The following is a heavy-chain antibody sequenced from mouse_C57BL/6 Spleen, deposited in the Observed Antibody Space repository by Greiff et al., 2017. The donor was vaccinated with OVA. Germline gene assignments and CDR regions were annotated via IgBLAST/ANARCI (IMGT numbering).Heavy chain of an antibody. D-gene: IGHD1-1*01. CDR1: GYAFSSSW. CDR2: IYPGDGDT. Sequence: QVQLQQSGPELVKPGASVKISCKASGYAFSSSWMNWVKQRPGKGLEWIGRIYPGDGDTNYNGKFKGKATLTADKSSRTAYMQLSSLTSEDSAVYFCASSFYYGGSYWYFDVWGTGTTVTVSS. CDR3: ASSFYYGGSYWYFDV. J-gene: IGHJ1*03. V-gene: IGHV1-82*01.